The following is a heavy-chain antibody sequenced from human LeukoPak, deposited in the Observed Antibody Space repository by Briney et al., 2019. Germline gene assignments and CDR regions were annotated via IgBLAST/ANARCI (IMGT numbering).Heavy chain of an antibody. D-gene: IGHD6-19*01. CDR2: ISGSGGST. J-gene: IGHJ4*02. CDR1: GFTFSSYA. Sequence: PGGSLRLSCAASGFTFSSYAMSWVRQAPGKGLEWVSAISGSGGSTYYADSVKGRFTISRDNSKNTLYLQMNSLRAEDTAVYYCAKRPTIPVGAVAGYYFDYWGQGTMVTVSS. V-gene: IGHV3-23*01. CDR3: AKRPTIPVGAVAGYYFDY.